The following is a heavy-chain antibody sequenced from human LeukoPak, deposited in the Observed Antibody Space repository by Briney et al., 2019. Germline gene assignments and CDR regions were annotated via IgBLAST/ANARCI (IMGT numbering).Heavy chain of an antibody. J-gene: IGHJ3*02. Sequence: GGSLRLSCPASGFTFSSYDMHWVRQATGKGLEWVSAIGTAGDTYYPGSVKGRFTISRENAKNSLYLQMNSLRAGDTAVYYCARGITMVRGVSNDAFDIWGQGTMVTVSS. V-gene: IGHV3-13*01. CDR3: ARGITMVRGVSNDAFDI. CDR1: GFTFSSYD. D-gene: IGHD3-10*01. CDR2: IGTAGDT.